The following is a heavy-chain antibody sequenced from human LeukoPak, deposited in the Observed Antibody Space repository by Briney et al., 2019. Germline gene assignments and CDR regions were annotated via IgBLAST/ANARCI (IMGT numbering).Heavy chain of an antibody. D-gene: IGHD2-21*02. V-gene: IGHV3-23*01. CDR2: ISGSGETT. CDR1: RFTFSSYA. CDR3: AKDSGDYTFDY. Sequence: GGSLRLSCAASRFTFSSYALSWVRQAPGKGLEWVSVISGSGETTYYADSVKGRFTISRDNSKNTLYLQMNSLRAEDTAVYYCAKDSGDYTFDYWGQGTLVTVSS. J-gene: IGHJ4*02.